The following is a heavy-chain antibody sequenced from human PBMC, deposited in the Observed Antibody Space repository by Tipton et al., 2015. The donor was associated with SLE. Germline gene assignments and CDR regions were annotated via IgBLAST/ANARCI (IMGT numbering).Heavy chain of an antibody. CDR2: IKQDGSAK. V-gene: IGHV3-7*01. CDR3: VRGNGWRPAY. Sequence: SLRLSCEASGFTFSNHWMNWVRQAPGKGPEWVANIKQDGSAKFYADSLKGRLTISRDNAKNSLHPEMNSLRTEDTGVYYCVRGNGWRPAYGGQGTLVTVSS. D-gene: IGHD6-19*01. J-gene: IGHJ4*02. CDR1: GFTFSNHW.